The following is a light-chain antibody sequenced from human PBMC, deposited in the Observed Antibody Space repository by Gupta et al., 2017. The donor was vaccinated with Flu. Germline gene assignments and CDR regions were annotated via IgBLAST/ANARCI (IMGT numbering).Light chain of an antibody. V-gene: IGLV2-23*01. CDR1: TSDIGTYNS. J-gene: IGLJ1*01. CDR3: CSYAGRNTFV. CDR2: EGS. Sequence: QSALTQPASVSGSPGQSITISCTGTTSDIGTYNSVSWYQQLPDSAPKLIISEGSKRPSGVSNRFSGSNSGNTASLTISGLQSDDEADYFCCSYAGRNTFVFGFGTKVTVL.